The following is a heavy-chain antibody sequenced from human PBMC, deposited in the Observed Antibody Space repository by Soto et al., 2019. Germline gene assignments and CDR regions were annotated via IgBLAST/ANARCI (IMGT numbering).Heavy chain of an antibody. CDR1: GGTFSSYT. V-gene: IGHV1-69*08. J-gene: IGHJ6*02. CDR3: ARDQPFLDQAAVIGVGQDGMDV. D-gene: IGHD5-18*01. Sequence: QVQLVQSGAEVKKPGSSVKVSCKASGGTFSSYTISWVRQAPGQGLEWMGRIIPILGIATYAQQFQARGTCTADKSTSTAYMELSSLVCVDAAVYYCARDQPFLDQAAVIGVGQDGMDVGGHGTTVTVSS. CDR2: IIPILGIA.